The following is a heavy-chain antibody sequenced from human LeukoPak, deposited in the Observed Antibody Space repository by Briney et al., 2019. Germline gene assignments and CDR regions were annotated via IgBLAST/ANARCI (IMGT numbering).Heavy chain of an antibody. D-gene: IGHD2-2*01. CDR2: ISYDGSDK. CDR3: AKGGTYCTYSSCPPVLSH. Sequence: PGRSLRLSCAASGFTFRSYGMHWVRQAPGKGLEWVAVISYDGSDKYYADSVKGRFTISRDNSKNTLYLQMNSLITEDTAVYSCAKGGTYCTYSSCPPVLSHWGQGTLVTVSS. V-gene: IGHV3-30*18. CDR1: GFTFRSYG. J-gene: IGHJ4*02.